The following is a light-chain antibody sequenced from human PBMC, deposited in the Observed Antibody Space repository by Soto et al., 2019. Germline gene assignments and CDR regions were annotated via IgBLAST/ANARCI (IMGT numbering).Light chain of an antibody. V-gene: IGLV1-47*01. CDR3: AAWDDSLSPNYV. Sequence: HSVLTQPPSASGTPGQRVTISCSGSSSNIETNYVYWYQQLPGMAPKLLIYRNNQRPSGVPDRFSGSKSGTSASLAISGLRSEDEGDYYCAAWDDSLSPNYVFGTGTKVTVL. J-gene: IGLJ1*01. CDR2: RNN. CDR1: SSNIETNY.